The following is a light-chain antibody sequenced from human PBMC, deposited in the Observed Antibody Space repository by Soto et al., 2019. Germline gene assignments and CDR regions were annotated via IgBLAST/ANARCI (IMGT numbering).Light chain of an antibody. J-gene: IGKJ4*01. CDR1: QSISRY. V-gene: IGKV1-39*01. CDR2: GAT. Sequence: DIQMTQSPSSLSASVGDRVTITCRASQSISRYLNWYQQKPGKAPKLLIHGATSSQSGVPSRFSGSGSGTDFTLTISSLQPEDFATYYCQQSSSVPLTFGGETKVEIK. CDR3: QQSSSVPLT.